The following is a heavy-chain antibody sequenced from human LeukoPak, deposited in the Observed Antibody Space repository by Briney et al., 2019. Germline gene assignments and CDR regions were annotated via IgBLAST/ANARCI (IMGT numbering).Heavy chain of an antibody. V-gene: IGHV1-2*02. J-gene: IGHJ4*02. CDR2: INPNSGGT. Sequence: ASVKVSFKASVYTFTGYYMHWVRQAPGQGLELMGWINPNSGGTNYAQKFQGRVTISCDTSISTAYMELSRLRSEDTAVYYCARGSQYYLTIFGVVIPVWGQGTMVTVSS. CDR3: ARGSQYYLTIFGVVIPV. D-gene: IGHD3-3*01. CDR1: VYTFTGYY.